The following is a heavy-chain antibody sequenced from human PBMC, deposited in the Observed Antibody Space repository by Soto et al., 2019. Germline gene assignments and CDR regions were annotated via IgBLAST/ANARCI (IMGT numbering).Heavy chain of an antibody. CDR1: GGTFSSYT. V-gene: IGHV1-69*04. CDR2: IIPILGIA. Sequence: GASVKVSCKASGGTFSSYTISWVRQAPGQGLEWMGRIIPILGIANYAQKFQGRVTITADKSTSTAYMELSSLRSEDTAVYYCARDRDREQQLSYDAFDIWGQGTMVTVSS. J-gene: IGHJ3*02. D-gene: IGHD6-13*01. CDR3: ARDRDREQQLSYDAFDI.